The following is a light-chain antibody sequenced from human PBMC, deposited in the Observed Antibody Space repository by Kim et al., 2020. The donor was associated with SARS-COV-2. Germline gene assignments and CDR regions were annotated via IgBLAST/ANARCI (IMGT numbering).Light chain of an antibody. V-gene: IGKV3-15*01. Sequence: SPRERATLSCRASQSISSNLAWYQHKPGQAPRLLIYGASTRATGIPARFSGSGSGTEFTLTISSLQSEDFAVYYCQQYNNWPPWTFGQGTKVDIK. CDR3: QQYNNWPPWT. CDR2: GAS. J-gene: IGKJ1*01. CDR1: QSISSN.